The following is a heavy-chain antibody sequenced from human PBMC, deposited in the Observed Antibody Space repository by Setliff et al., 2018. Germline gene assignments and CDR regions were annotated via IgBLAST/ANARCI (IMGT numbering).Heavy chain of an antibody. D-gene: IGHD3-3*01. CDR3: ARVDNFWSGPPVFYYYYMDV. CDR1: GGSFSGYY. Sequence: LSLTCAVYGGSFSGYYWSWIRQPPGKGLEWIGEINHSGSTNYNPSLKSRVTISVDTSKNQFSLKLSSVTAADTAVYYCARVDNFWSGPPVFYYYYMDVWGKGTTVTVSS. V-gene: IGHV4-34*01. J-gene: IGHJ6*03. CDR2: INHSGST.